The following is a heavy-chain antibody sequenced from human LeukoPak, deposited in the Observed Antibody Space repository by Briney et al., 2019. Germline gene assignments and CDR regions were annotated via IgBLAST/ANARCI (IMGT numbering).Heavy chain of an antibody. CDR3: ASYHYDSSGYPPWANWFDP. J-gene: IGHJ5*02. Sequence: SETLSLTCAVYGGSFSGYYWSWIRQPPGKGLEWIGEINHSGSTNYNPSLKSRVTISVDTSKNQFSLKLSSVTAADTAVYYCASYHYDSSGYPPWANWFDPWGQGTLVTVSS. V-gene: IGHV4-34*01. CDR1: GGSFSGYY. D-gene: IGHD3-22*01. CDR2: INHSGST.